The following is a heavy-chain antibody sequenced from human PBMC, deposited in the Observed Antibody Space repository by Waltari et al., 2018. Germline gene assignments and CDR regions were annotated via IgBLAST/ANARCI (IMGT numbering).Heavy chain of an antibody. V-gene: IGHV3-30-3*01. CDR3: ASRHSSSWYSFDY. D-gene: IGHD6-13*01. J-gene: IGHJ4*02. CDR2: ISNEGSDK. CDR1: GFTFRSNT. Sequence: QVQVVESGGGVVQPGRSLTLACAATGFTFRSNTMHWVRQGPGKGQEWVALISNEGSDKDYAASVKGRFTISRDNSNYKVYLQMDSLKIEYTAIYYCASRHSSSWYSFDYWGQGTLVTVSS.